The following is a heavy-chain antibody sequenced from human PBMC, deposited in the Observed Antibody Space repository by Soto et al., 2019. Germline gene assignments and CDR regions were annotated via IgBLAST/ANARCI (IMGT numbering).Heavy chain of an antibody. Sequence: ASVKVSCKASGYTFTAYSMHWVRQAPGQGLEWVGWFNPNSGDTIYAQKFQGRVTLTRDTSIGTAYMELYSLTSDDTTVYYCAREASAVISLDYWGQGTLVTVSS. CDR3: AREASAVISLDY. CDR2: FNPNSGDT. CDR1: GYTFTAYS. J-gene: IGHJ4*02. D-gene: IGHD6-19*01. V-gene: IGHV1-2*02.